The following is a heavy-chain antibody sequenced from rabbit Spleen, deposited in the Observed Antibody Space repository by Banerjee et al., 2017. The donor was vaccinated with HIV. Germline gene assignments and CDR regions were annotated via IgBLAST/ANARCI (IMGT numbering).Heavy chain of an antibody. Sequence: QSLEESGGDLVKPGASLTLTCTASGFSFSSRYYMCWVRQAPGKGLEWIACIDSGSSGFTYFATWAKGRFTCSKTSSTTVTLQMTSLTAADTATYFCARDTGSSFSSYGMDLWGPGTLVTVS. D-gene: IGHD8-1*01. CDR1: GFSFSSRYY. V-gene: IGHV1S40*01. CDR2: IDSGSSGFT. J-gene: IGHJ6*01. CDR3: ARDTGSSFSSYGMDL.